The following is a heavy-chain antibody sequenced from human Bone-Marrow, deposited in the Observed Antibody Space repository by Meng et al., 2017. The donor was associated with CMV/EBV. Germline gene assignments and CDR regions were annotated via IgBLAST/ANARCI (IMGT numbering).Heavy chain of an antibody. J-gene: IGHJ6*02. CDR3: AKDQARMGITGTGGEV. Sequence: GSLRLSCAASGFTFSSYAMSWVRQAPGKGLEWVSVIYSGGSSKYYADSVKGRFTISRDNSKNTLYLQMNSLRAEDTAVYYCAKDQARMGITGTGGEVWGQGTTVTVSS. D-gene: IGHD1-7*01. CDR1: GFTFSSYA. V-gene: IGHV3-23*03. CDR2: IYSGGSSK.